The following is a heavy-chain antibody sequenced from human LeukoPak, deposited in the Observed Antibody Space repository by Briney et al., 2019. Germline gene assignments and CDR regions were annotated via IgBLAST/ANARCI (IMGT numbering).Heavy chain of an antibody. CDR3: ARSSRWYVGWFDP. CDR1: GGSISSGGYS. CDR2: IYHSGST. Sequence: SQTLSLTCAVSGGSISSGGYSWSWIRQPPGKGVEWIGYIYHSGSTYYNPSLKSRVTISVDRSKNQFSLKLSSVTAAATAVYYCARSSRWYVGWFDPWGQGTLVTVSS. J-gene: IGHJ5*02. V-gene: IGHV4-30-2*01. D-gene: IGHD6-13*01.